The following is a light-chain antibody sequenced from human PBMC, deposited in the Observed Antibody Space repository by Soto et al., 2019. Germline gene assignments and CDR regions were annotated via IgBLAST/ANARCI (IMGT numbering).Light chain of an antibody. CDR3: QQYASSPIT. V-gene: IGKV3-20*01. CDR2: GAS. J-gene: IGKJ5*01. Sequence: EIVLTQSPGTLSLSPGERATLSSMASQSFSRSFLAWYQQKPGQAPRLLIYGASTRATGIPDRFSGSGSGTDFTLSITRLEPEDFAVYYCQQYASSPITFGQGTRLEFK. CDR1: QSFSRSF.